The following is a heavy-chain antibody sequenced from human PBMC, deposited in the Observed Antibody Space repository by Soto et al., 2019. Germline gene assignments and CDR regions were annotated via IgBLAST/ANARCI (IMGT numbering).Heavy chain of an antibody. Sequence: PSETLSLTCAVSGGSISSSNWWSWVRQPPGKGLEWIGEIYHSGSTNYNPSLKSRVTISVDKSKNQFSLKLSSVTAADTAVYYCAKEDGYNLYYYGMDVWGQGTTVTVSS. J-gene: IGHJ6*02. CDR1: GGSISSSNW. V-gene: IGHV4-4*02. D-gene: IGHD5-12*01. CDR3: AKEDGYNLYYYGMDV. CDR2: IYHSGST.